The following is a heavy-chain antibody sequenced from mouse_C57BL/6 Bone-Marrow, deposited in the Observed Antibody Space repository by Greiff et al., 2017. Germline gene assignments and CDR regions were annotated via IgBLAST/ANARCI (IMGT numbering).Heavy chain of an antibody. CDR1: GYSITSGYY. J-gene: IGHJ4*01. CDR3: ARNIVTTRYYAMDY. Sequence: EVQLQQSGPGLVKPSQSLSLTCSVTGYSITSGYYWNWIRQFPGNKLEWMGYISYDGSNNYNPSLKNRISITRDTSKNQFFLKLNSVTTEDTATYYCARNIVTTRYYAMDYWGQGTSVTVSS. V-gene: IGHV3-6*01. D-gene: IGHD2-5*01. CDR2: ISYDGSN.